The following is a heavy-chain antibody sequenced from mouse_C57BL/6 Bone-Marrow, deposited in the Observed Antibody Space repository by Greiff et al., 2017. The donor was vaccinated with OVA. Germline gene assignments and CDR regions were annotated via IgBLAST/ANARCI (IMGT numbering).Heavy chain of an antibody. CDR3: ARSGDYDGYWIAN. V-gene: IGHV1-47*01. CDR2: FNPNNDDT. Sequence: QVQLKQSGAELVKPGASVKMSCKASGYTFTTYSIEWVKQNPGKSLEWIGNFNPNNDDTKYNEKFKGKATLTVDKSSSTAYLELSRLPSDDSADDYCARSGDYDGYWIANWCQGTRVTVTA. D-gene: IGHD2-4*01. J-gene: IGHJ3*01. CDR1: GYTFTTYS.